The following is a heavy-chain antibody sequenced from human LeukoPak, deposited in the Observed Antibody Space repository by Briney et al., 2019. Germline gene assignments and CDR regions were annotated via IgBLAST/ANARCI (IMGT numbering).Heavy chain of an antibody. D-gene: IGHD2-15*01. Sequence: GASVKVSCKASGYTFTSYGISWVRQAPGQGLEWMGWISAYSGNTNYAQKLQGRVTMTTDTSTSTAYMELRSLRSDDTAVYYCARDFDCSGGSCYKGFDYWGQGTLVTVSS. CDR3: ARDFDCSGGSCYKGFDY. CDR1: GYTFTSYG. J-gene: IGHJ4*02. V-gene: IGHV1-18*01. CDR2: ISAYSGNT.